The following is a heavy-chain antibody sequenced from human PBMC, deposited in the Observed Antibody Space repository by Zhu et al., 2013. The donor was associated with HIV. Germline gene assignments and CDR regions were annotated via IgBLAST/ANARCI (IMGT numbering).Heavy chain of an antibody. D-gene: IGHD3-16*01. CDR2: IIPNFDTT. Sequence: QVQLVQSGAEVKKPGASVKISCKASGGTFITHAMTWVRLAPGQGLDWMGGIIPNFDTTNYPQKFQGLVTITADTSTNTVYMELNSLRSEDTAIYYCSRAVGGDYRDVVAGHWGRGDPGHRLL. V-gene: IGHV1-69*06. CDR3: SRAVGGDYRDVVAGH. J-gene: IGHJ1*01. CDR1: GGTFITHA.